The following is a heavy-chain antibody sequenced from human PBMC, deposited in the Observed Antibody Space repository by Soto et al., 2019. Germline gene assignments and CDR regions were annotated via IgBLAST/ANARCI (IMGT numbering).Heavy chain of an antibody. V-gene: IGHV3-9*01. J-gene: IGHJ6*02. D-gene: IGHD1-1*01. CDR1: GFTFDDYA. Sequence: LRLSCAASGFTFDDYAMHWVRQAPGKGLEWVSGISWNSGSIGYADSVKGRFTISRDNAKNSLYLQMNSLRAEDTALYYCAKDLGIHNNYYYYGMDVWGQGTTVTVSS. CDR2: ISWNSGSI. CDR3: AKDLGIHNNYYYYGMDV.